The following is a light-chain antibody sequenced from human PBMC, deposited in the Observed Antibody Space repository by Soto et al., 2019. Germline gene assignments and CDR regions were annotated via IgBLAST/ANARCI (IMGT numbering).Light chain of an antibody. J-gene: IGKJ1*01. CDR1: QSISIR. Sequence: IQMTQSPSTLSASVGDRVTITCRASQSISIRLAWYQQKPGRAPKLLIYEASSLENEVPSRFSGSGSGTEFTLTITSLQPDDSATYYCQQYNSDSTFGQGTKVEIK. V-gene: IGKV1-5*03. CDR2: EAS. CDR3: QQYNSDST.